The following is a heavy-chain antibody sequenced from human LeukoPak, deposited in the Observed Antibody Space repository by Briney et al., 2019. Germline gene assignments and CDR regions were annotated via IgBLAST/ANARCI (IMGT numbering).Heavy chain of an antibody. D-gene: IGHD4-17*01. CDR1: GFTFSTYS. CDR2: ISSISGDM. V-gene: IGHV3-21*01. Sequence: KPGGSLRLSCAASGFTFSTYSINWVCQAPGKGLEWVSSISSISGDMYYADSVKGRFIISRDNAKNSLYLQMNSLRAEDTAVYYCARDGYGDYAFDYWGQRTLVAVSS. J-gene: IGHJ4*02. CDR3: ARDGYGDYAFDY.